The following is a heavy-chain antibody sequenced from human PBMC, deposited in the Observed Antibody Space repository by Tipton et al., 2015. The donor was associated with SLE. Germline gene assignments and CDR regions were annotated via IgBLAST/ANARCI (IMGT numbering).Heavy chain of an antibody. CDR1: GFSISSGYY. V-gene: IGHV4-38-2*02. J-gene: IGHJ5*02. CDR2: IYRSGST. CDR3: ARSVTPAAIGWFDP. Sequence: TLSLTCTVSGFSISSGYYWGWMRQSPGKGLEWIGSIYRSGSTYYTPSLRSRVTISLDTSMNQFSLDLSPVTAADTAVYYCARSVTPAAIGWFDPWGQGTLVTVSS. D-gene: IGHD2-2*01.